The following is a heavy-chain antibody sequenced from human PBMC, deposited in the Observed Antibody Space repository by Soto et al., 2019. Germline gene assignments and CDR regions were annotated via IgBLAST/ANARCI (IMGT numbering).Heavy chain of an antibody. J-gene: IGHJ3*02. V-gene: IGHV3-30*18. CDR1: GFTFSSYG. Sequence: QVQLEESGGGVVQPGRSLRLSCAASGFTFSSYGMHWVRQAPGKGLEWVAVISYDGSNKYYADSVKGRFTISRDNSKNTRYLQMNSLRAEDTAVYYWAKELVITTAFDIWGQGTMVTVS. D-gene: IGHD3-22*01. CDR2: ISYDGSNK. CDR3: AKELVITTAFDI.